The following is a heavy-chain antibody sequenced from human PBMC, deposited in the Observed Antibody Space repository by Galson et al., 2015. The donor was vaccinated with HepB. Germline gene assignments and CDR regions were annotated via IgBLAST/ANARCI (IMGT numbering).Heavy chain of an antibody. J-gene: IGHJ5*02. Sequence: ETLSLTCSVSGGFISNYYWSWIRQPPGKGLEWIGYIYYSGSTNYNPSLKSRVTISVDTSKNQFSLKLSSVTAADTAVYYCARRPAYSSSWLDPWGQGTLVTVSS. CDR1: GGFISNYY. D-gene: IGHD4-11*01. CDR3: ARRPAYSSSWLDP. CDR2: IYYSGST. V-gene: IGHV4-59*01.